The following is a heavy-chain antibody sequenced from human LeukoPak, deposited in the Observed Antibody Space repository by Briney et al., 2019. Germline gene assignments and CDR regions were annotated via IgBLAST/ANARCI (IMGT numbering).Heavy chain of an antibody. CDR1: GFTFTNHA. Sequence: GGSLRPSCAASGFTFTNHAMSWVRQAPGKGLQWIAVISGGGRTTEYADSVKGRFTVSRDNSMNTLSLHMDSLRVEDTAIYYCAKNVVFTRYFDSWGQGTLVTVSS. CDR3: AKNVVFTRYFDS. D-gene: IGHD2-2*01. CDR2: ISGGGRTT. J-gene: IGHJ4*02. V-gene: IGHV3-23*01.